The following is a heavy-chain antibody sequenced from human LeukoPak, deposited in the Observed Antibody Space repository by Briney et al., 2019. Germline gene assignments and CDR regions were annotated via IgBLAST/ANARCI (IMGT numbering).Heavy chain of an antibody. Sequence: GESLKISCKGFGYSFTSYWIAWVCQMPGKGLELMGIIYPHDSDSRYSPSFQGQVTFSADKSISTAYLQWSSLKASDTATYYCARHRGGYCSGDTCYVPGDYWGQGTLVTVSS. J-gene: IGHJ4*02. CDR1: GYSFTSYW. D-gene: IGHD2-15*01. CDR2: IYPHDSDS. CDR3: ARHRGGYCSGDTCYVPGDY. V-gene: IGHV5-51*01.